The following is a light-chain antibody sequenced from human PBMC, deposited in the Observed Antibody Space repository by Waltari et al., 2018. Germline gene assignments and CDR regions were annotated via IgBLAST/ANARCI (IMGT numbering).Light chain of an antibody. CDR3: QQYNKWPRT. Sequence: EIVMTQSRATVSVSPGERATLSCRASQSVSSNLAWYQQKLGHAPRLLTYCASTRATGTPVRFSGSGSGTEFTLTISSLQSEDFAVYYCQQYNKWPRTFGQGTKVEIK. J-gene: IGKJ1*01. V-gene: IGKV3-15*01. CDR2: CAS. CDR1: QSVSSN.